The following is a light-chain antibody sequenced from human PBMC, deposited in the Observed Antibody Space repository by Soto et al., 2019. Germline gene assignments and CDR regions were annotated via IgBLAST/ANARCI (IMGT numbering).Light chain of an antibody. CDR1: QSVSSY. Sequence: EIVLTQSPATLSLSPGERATLSCRASQSVSSYLAWYQQKPGQAPRLLIYDASNRATGIPARFSGSGSGTDFTLTSSSLEPADFAVYYCQQRSIWPQTFGQGTKLEIK. J-gene: IGKJ2*01. CDR3: QQRSIWPQT. CDR2: DAS. V-gene: IGKV3-11*01.